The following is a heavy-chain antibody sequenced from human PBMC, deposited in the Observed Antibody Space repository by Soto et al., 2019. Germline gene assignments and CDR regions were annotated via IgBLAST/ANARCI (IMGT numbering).Heavy chain of an antibody. V-gene: IGHV1-24*01. CDR2: FDPEDGET. D-gene: IGHD3-10*01. J-gene: IGHJ4*02. CDR3: ATGLRMVRGTRY. Sequence: ASVKVSCKVSGYTLTELSMHWVRQAPGKGLEWMGGFDPEDGETIYAQKFQGRVTMTEDTSTDTAYMELSSLRSEDTAVYYCATGLRMVRGTRYWGQGTLVTVSS. CDR1: GYTLTELS.